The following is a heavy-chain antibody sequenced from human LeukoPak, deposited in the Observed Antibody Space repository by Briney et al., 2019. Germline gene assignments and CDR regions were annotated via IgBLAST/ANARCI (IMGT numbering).Heavy chain of an antibody. CDR2: INPNDGGT. Sequence: ASVKVSCKASGYTFTGYYIHWVRQAPGQGPGWMGWINPNDGGTDYAQKFQGRVTMTRDTSITTAYMELSRLRSDETAVYYCARSDVLVVGAFDVWGQGTMVTVSS. CDR3: ARSDVLVVGAFDV. D-gene: IGHD3-22*01. V-gene: IGHV1-2*02. CDR1: GYTFTGYY. J-gene: IGHJ3*01.